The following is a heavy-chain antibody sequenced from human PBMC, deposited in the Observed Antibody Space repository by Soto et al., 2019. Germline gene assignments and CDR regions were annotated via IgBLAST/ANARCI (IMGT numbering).Heavy chain of an antibody. CDR2: VWYDGSKK. Sequence: QVQLVESGGGVVQPGRSLRLSCAASGFTFSNYGMNWVRQAPGKGLEWVAVVWYDGSKKYYADSVKGRFTTSRDNSKNTVYLQMNSLRVEDTAVYYCARDESGYCISSNCYISGFDSWGQGTPVTVSS. D-gene: IGHD2-2*02. J-gene: IGHJ4*02. CDR3: ARDESGYCISSNCYISGFDS. V-gene: IGHV3-33*01. CDR1: GFTFSNYG.